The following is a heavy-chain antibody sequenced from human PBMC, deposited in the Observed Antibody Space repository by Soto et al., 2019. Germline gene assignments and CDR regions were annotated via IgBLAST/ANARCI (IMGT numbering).Heavy chain of an antibody. CDR1: GFTFSSYD. J-gene: IGHJ4*02. CDR2: IGTAGDT. Sequence: GSLRLSCAASGFTFSSYDMHWVRQATGKGLEWVSAIGTAGDTYYPGSVKGRFTISRENAKNSLYLQMNSLRAGDTAVYYCARGYSSGWYEEYYFDYWGQGTLVTVSS. V-gene: IGHV3-13*01. CDR3: ARGYSSGWYEEYYFDY. D-gene: IGHD6-19*01.